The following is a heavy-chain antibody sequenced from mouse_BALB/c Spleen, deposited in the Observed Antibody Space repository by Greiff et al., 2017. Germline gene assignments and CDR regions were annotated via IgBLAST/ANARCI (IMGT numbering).Heavy chain of an antibody. CDR2: IYPSDSYT. D-gene: IGHD2-1*01. V-gene: IGHV1-69*02. J-gene: IGHJ2*01. Sequence: QVQLQQPGAELVRPGASVKLSCKASGYTFTSYWINWVKQRPGQGLEWIGNIYPSDSYTNYNQKFKDKATLTVDKSSSTAYMQLSSPTSEDSAVYYCTRWEASYGNYDYWGQGTTLTVSS. CDR1: GYTFTSYW. CDR3: TRWEASYGNYDY.